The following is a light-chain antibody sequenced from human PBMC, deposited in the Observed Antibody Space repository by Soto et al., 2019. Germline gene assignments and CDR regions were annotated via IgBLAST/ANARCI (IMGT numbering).Light chain of an antibody. CDR3: SSYTSSSLYV. J-gene: IGLJ1*01. CDR2: DVS. V-gene: IGLV2-14*01. Sequence: QSALTQPASVSGSPGQSITISCTGTSSDVGGSNYVSWYQQLPGKAPKLMIYDVSVRPSGVSNRFSGSKSGNTASLTISGLQAEDEADYYCSSYTSSSLYVFGTGTKLTVL. CDR1: SSDVGGSNY.